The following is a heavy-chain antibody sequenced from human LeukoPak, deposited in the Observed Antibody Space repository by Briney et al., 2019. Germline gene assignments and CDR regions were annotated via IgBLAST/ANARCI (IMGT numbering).Heavy chain of an antibody. D-gene: IGHD3-16*01. CDR2: LSGSGGAT. J-gene: IGHJ4*02. Sequence: GGSLRLSCAASGFTFSNYAMTWVRQAPGKGLEWVSALSGSGGATYYADSVKGRFTISRDNSKNTLYLQMNSLRAEDTAVYYCTRGAGWLIDYWGQGILVTVSS. CDR3: TRGAGWLIDY. CDR1: GFTFSNYA. V-gene: IGHV3-23*01.